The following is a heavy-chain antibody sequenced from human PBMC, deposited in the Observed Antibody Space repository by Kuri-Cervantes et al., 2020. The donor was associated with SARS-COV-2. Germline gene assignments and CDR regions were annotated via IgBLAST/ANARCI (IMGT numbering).Heavy chain of an antibody. CDR2: IYYSGST. V-gene: IGHV4-30-4*08. Sequence: SETLSLTCTVSGGSISSGDYYWSWIRQPPGKGLEWIGYIYYSGSTYYNPSLKSRVTISVDTSKNQFSLKLSSVTAADTAVYYCSRSHSGSYDSPPYYWGQGTLVTVSS. J-gene: IGHJ4*02. CDR3: SRSHSGSYDSPPYY. D-gene: IGHD1-26*01. CDR1: GGSISSGDYY.